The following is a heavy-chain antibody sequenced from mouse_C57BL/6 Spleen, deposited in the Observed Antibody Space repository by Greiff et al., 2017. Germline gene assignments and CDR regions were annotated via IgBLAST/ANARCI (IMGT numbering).Heavy chain of an antibody. D-gene: IGHD2-1*01. V-gene: IGHV1-22*01. CDR1: GYTFTDYN. CDR2: INPNNGGT. Sequence: VQLKESGPELVKPGASVKMSCKASGYTFTDYNMHWVKQSHGKSLEWIGYINPNNGGTSYNQKFKGKATLTVNKSSSTAYMELRSLTSEDSAVYYCAREVNYGNYVNYWGQGTTLTVSS. J-gene: IGHJ2*01. CDR3: AREVNYGNYVNY.